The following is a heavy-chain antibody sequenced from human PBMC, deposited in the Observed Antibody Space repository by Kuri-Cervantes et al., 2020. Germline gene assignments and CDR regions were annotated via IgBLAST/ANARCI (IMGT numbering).Heavy chain of an antibody. CDR1: GFTFSSYW. CDR2: IKQDGSEK. J-gene: IGHJ4*02. Sequence: GESLKISCAASGFTFSSYWMSWVRQAPGKGLEWVANIKQDGSEKYYVDSVKGRFTISRDNAKNSLYLQMNSLRAEDTAVYYCAKASASVVGATDYWGQGTLVTVSS. D-gene: IGHD1-26*01. V-gene: IGHV3-7*05. CDR3: AKASASVVGATDY.